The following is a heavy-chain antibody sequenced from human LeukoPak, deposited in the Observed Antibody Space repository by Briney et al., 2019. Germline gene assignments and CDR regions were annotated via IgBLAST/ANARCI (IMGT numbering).Heavy chain of an antibody. CDR1: GGSISSSSYY. V-gene: IGHV4-39*01. CDR3: ARHPSSGGWYWFDL. D-gene: IGHD6-19*01. Sequence: SETLSLTCTVSGGSISSSSYYWGWIRQPPGKGLEWIGSIYYSGSTYYNPSLKSRVTISVDTSKNQFSLKLSSVTAADTAVYYCARHPSSGGWYWFDLWGQGTLVTVSS. CDR2: IYYSGST. J-gene: IGHJ5*02.